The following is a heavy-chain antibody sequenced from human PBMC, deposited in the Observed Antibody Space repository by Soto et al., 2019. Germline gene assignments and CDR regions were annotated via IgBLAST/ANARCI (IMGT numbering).Heavy chain of an antibody. V-gene: IGHV3-7*05. D-gene: IGHD1-20*01. CDR3: ARDVGLRY. CDR1: GFTFTNYW. J-gene: IGHJ4*02. CDR2: INQDGSER. Sequence: ESGGGLVQPGGSLKLSCAVSGFTFTNYWMSWVRQAPGKGLEWVANINQDGSERNYGDSVKGRFTISRDNTKNSLYLQMNSLRAEDTAVYYCARDVGLRYWGQGALVTVSS.